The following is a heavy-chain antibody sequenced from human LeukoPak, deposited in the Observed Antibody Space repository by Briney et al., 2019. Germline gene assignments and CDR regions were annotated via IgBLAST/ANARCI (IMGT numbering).Heavy chain of an antibody. Sequence: GASVTVSCKASGYTFTNFGISWVRQAPGQGLEWMGWISVYNGNTNYAQKVQGRVTMTADTSTSTAYVELRSLRSDDTAVYYCARAGGWAREDYKGDAFDIWGQGTMVTVSS. D-gene: IGHD6-19*01. CDR1: GYTFTNFG. J-gene: IGHJ3*02. CDR3: ARAGGWAREDYKGDAFDI. V-gene: IGHV1-18*01. CDR2: ISVYNGNT.